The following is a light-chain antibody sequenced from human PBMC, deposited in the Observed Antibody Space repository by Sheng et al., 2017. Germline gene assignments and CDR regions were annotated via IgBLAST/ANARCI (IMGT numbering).Light chain of an antibody. CDR2: KAS. CDR1: QSISSW. J-gene: IGKJ1*01. Sequence: DIQMTQSPSTLSASVGDRVTITCRASQSISSWLAWYQQKPGKAPKLLIYKASALESGVPSRFSGSGSGTEFTLTISSLQPEDFATYYCQQYNSYSRGTFGQGTKVEIK. V-gene: IGKV1-5*03. CDR3: QQYNSYSRGT.